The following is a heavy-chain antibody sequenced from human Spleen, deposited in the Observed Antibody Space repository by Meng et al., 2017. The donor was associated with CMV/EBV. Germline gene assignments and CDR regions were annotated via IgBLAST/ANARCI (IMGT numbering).Heavy chain of an antibody. V-gene: IGHV3-11*04. CDR2: ISGGGDVI. D-gene: IGHD1-26*01. CDR1: GFSFRNHY. J-gene: IGHJ6*02. Sequence: GGSLRLSCAASGFSFRNHYMTWIRQVPGKGLECVSYISGGGDVIYYADSVKGRFTISRDNARRSLYLQMNSLRAEDTAVYYCARDRGSDPRNYYYYGMDVWGQGTTVTVSS. CDR3: ARDRGSDPRNYYYYGMDV.